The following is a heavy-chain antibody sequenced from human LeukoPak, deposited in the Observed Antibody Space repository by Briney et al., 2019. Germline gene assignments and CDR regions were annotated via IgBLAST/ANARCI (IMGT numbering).Heavy chain of an antibody. V-gene: IGHV1-69*13. CDR3: ATEYSGSYYEFGYFDY. CDR1: GGTYSSYA. Sequence: SVKVSCKASGGTYSSYAISWVRQAPGQGLEWMGGIIPIFGTANYAQKFQGRVTITADESTSTAYMELSSLRSEDTAVYYCATEYSGSYYEFGYFDYWGQGTLVTVSS. D-gene: IGHD1-26*01. CDR2: IIPIFGTA. J-gene: IGHJ4*02.